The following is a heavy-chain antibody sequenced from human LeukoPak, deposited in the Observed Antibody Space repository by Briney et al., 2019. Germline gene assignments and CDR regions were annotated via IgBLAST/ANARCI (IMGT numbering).Heavy chain of an antibody. V-gene: IGHV4-59*01. Sequence: SETLSLTCTVSGGSISSYYWSWIRQPPGKGLEWIGYIFYSGSTNYNPSLKSRVTISVDTSKNQFSLKLSSATAADTAVYYCAITTGTSSFDAFDIWGQGTMVTVSS. CDR1: GGSISSYY. J-gene: IGHJ3*02. CDR2: IFYSGST. CDR3: AITTGTSSFDAFDI. D-gene: IGHD1-1*01.